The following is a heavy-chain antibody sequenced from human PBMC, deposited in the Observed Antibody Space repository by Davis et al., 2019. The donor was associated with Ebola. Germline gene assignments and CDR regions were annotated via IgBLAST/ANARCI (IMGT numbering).Heavy chain of an antibody. Sequence: PSETLSLACTVSGGSISSYYWSWIRQPAGKGLEWIGRIYTSRSTNYNPSLKSRVTMSVDTSKNQFSLKLSSVTAADTAVYYCARDRAYDFWSGVFDYWGQGTLVTVSS. CDR3: ARDRAYDFWSGVFDY. V-gene: IGHV4-4*07. CDR2: IYTSRST. CDR1: GGSISSYY. D-gene: IGHD3-3*01. J-gene: IGHJ4*02.